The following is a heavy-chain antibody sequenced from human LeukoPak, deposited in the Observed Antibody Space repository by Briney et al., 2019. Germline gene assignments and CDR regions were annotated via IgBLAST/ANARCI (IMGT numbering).Heavy chain of an antibody. CDR2: IIPIFGTA. J-gene: IGHJ4*02. D-gene: IGHD1-26*01. Sequence: ASVKVSCKASGGTFSSYAISWVRQAPGQGLEWMGGIIPIFGTANYAQKFQGRVTITADESTSTAYMELSSPRSEDSAVYYCARDRSGSYYSYFDYWGQGTLVTVSS. CDR3: ARDRSGSYYSYFDY. V-gene: IGHV1-69*13. CDR1: GGTFSSYA.